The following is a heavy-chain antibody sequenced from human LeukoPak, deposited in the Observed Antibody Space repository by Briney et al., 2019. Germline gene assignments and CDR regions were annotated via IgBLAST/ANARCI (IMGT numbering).Heavy chain of an antibody. J-gene: IGHJ5*02. Sequence: ASVKVSCKASGYTFTSYAMNWVRQAPGQRLEWMGWINAGNGNTKYSQKFQGRVTITRDTSASTAYMELSSLRSEDTAVYYCARPKYCSSTSCYNWFDPWGQGTLVTVSS. V-gene: IGHV1-3*01. CDR3: ARPKYCSSTSCYNWFDP. CDR1: GYTFTSYA. D-gene: IGHD2-2*01. CDR2: INAGNGNT.